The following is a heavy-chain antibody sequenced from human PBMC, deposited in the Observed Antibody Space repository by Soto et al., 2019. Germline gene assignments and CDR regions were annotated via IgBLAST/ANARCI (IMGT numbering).Heavy chain of an antibody. CDR1: GFTFSNAW. Sequence: EVQLVESGGGLVKPGGSLRLSCAASGFTFSNAWMSWVRQAPGKGLEWVGRIISKNDGGTTDYAAPVKGRFTISRDDSKNTLYLQMNSLKTEDTAVYYCTTDEWVLNPLRLGELSPPGDYWGQGTLVTVSS. CDR2: IISKNDGGTT. V-gene: IGHV3-15*01. D-gene: IGHD3-16*02. CDR3: TTDEWVLNPLRLGELSPPGDY. J-gene: IGHJ4*02.